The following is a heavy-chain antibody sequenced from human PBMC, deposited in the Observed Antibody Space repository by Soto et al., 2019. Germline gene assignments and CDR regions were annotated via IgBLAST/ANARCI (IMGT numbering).Heavy chain of an antibody. J-gene: IGHJ4*02. D-gene: IGHD5-12*01. V-gene: IGHV4-59*01. CDR2: AAYSGST. Sequence: SEPLCLPCTISGGSISAYCWIWCRQPPGPGLESFGYAAYSGSTKSSTSPESRVTLSADTSTNQFSLQAPSVTAADRAVYYCAKYRRTDADGYTLDFWGRGTLVTVSS. CDR3: AKYRRTDADGYTLDF. CDR1: GGSISAYC.